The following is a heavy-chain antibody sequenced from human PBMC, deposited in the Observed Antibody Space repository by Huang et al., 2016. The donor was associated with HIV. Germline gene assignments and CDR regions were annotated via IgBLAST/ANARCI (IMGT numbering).Heavy chain of an antibody. Sequence: QVQLEQSGPAVRKPGSSVKVSCQASGGSFCDQIISWVRQAPGQRFEWMGGIIPRFRAPAYAQEFKGRVTMTADESTATIYRELNSLTSEDTAVYYCAMSLRYQYDSRSYWGRYFDYWGQGTLVTVSS. V-gene: IGHV1-69*01. J-gene: IGHJ4*02. D-gene: IGHD3-16*01. CDR3: AMSLRYQYDSRSYWGRYFDY. CDR2: IIPRFRAP. CDR1: GGSFCDQI.